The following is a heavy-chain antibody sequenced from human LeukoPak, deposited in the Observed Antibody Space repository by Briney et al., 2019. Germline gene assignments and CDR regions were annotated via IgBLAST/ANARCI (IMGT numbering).Heavy chain of an antibody. CDR2: IIPIFGTA. D-gene: IGHD3-10*01. CDR1: GGTFSSYA. V-gene: IGHV1-69*13. Sequence: ASVKVSCKASGGTFSSYAISWVRQAPGQGLEWMGGIIPIFGTANYAQKFQGRVTITADESTSTAYMELSSLRSEDTAVYYCARDGSITMVRGVIMNDWGQGTLVTVSS. CDR3: ARDGSITMVRGVIMND. J-gene: IGHJ4*02.